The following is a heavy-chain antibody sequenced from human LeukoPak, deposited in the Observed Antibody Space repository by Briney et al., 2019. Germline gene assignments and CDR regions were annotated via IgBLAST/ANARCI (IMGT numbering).Heavy chain of an antibody. Sequence: KPSETLSLTCAVYGGSFSGYYWSWIRQPPGKGLEWIGEINHSGSTNYNPSLKSRVTISVDTSKNQFSLKLSSVTAADTAVYYCARGYSRPAFDIWGQGTMVTVSS. V-gene: IGHV4-34*01. D-gene: IGHD5-18*01. CDR1: GGSFSGYY. CDR3: ARGYSRPAFDI. CDR2: INHSGST. J-gene: IGHJ3*02.